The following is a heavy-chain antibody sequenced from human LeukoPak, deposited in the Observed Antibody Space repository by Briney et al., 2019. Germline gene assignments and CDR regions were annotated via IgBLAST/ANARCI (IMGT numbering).Heavy chain of an antibody. CDR1: GHTFTSYD. CDR2: MNPNSGNT. CDR3: ARDLEHCRNIICSNSAY. V-gene: IGHV1-8*01. D-gene: IGHD2-2*01. J-gene: IGHJ4*02. Sequence: ASVKVSCKASGHTFTSYDINWVRQATGQGVEWMGWMNPNSGNTGYAQKFRGRVTMTRNTSISTAYMELSSLRSEDTAVYYCARDLEHCRNIICSNSAYWGQGTLVTVSS.